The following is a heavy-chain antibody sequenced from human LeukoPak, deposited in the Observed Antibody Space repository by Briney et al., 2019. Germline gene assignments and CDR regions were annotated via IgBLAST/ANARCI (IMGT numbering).Heavy chain of an antibody. CDR2: ISDSGSLT. Sequence: GGSLRLSCAASGLAFSSLAMGWVRQAPGKGLEWVSVISDSGSLTYYADSVKGRFTISRDNSKKTLFLQLNSLRAEDTAIYYCAKDARRTDGWYYFDYWGQGALVTVSS. CDR3: AKDARRTDGWYYFDY. CDR1: GLAFSSLA. D-gene: IGHD6-19*01. V-gene: IGHV3-23*01. J-gene: IGHJ4*02.